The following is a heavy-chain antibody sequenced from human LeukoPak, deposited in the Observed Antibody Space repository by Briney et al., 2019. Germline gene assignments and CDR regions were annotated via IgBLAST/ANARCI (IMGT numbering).Heavy chain of an antibody. CDR2: IWYDGSNK. D-gene: IGHD3-22*01. J-gene: IGHJ4*02. Sequence: GRSLRLSCAASGFTFSSYGMHWVRQAPGKGLEWVAVIWYDGSNKYYADSVKGRFTISRDNSKNTLYLQMNSLRAEDTAVYYCARGFRNYYDSSGWSYYFDYWGQGTLVTVSS. CDR3: ARGFRNYYDSSGWSYYFDY. CDR1: GFTFSSYG. V-gene: IGHV3-33*01.